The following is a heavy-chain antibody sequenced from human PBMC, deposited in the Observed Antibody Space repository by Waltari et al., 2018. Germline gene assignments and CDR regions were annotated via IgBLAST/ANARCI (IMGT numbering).Heavy chain of an antibody. D-gene: IGHD1-20*01. CDR3: ATPFYNWDDPLHS. J-gene: IGHJ4*02. Sequence: EVQLLESGGDWVQPGGSLRLSCSASRVTFGKPAINWVRLAPRTGLEWVSAITVGDDTYYADSVRGRFTISRDTSKDTVYLQMDGLRAEDTAVYYCATPFYNWDDPLHSWGQGTLVTVSS. CDR1: RVTFGKPA. V-gene: IGHV3-23*01. CDR2: ITVGDDT.